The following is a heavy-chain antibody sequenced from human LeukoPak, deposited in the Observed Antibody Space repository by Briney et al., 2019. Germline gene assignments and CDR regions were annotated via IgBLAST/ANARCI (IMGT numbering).Heavy chain of an antibody. Sequence: GGSLRLSCAASGFSFASFAMGWVRQPPGKGLEWVSTISDSGGRTHYADSVQGRFTISRDNSNNTLYLQINNLRAEDTAIYYCDAADFWGQGTLVTVSS. CDR1: GFSFASFA. CDR3: DAADF. J-gene: IGHJ4*02. V-gene: IGHV3-23*01. CDR2: ISDSGGRT. D-gene: IGHD6-13*01.